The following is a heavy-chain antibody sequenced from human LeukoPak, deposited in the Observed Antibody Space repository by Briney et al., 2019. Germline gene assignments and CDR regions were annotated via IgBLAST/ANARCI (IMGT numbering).Heavy chain of an antibody. CDR3: ARVAGYLPTRWFDP. J-gene: IGHJ5*02. CDR2: INYTGST. CDR1: GGSFSGFY. D-gene: IGHD6-25*01. V-gene: IGHV4-34*01. Sequence: PAETLSLTCAVYGGSFSGFYWSWIRHVPGKGLEWIGEINYTGSTSYNPSLKSRVTISVDTSQNQFFLLLTSVTAADTAVYYCARVAGYLPTRWFDPWGQGTHVTLSS.